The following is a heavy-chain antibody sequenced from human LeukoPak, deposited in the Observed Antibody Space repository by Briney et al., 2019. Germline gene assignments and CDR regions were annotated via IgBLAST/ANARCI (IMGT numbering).Heavy chain of an antibody. J-gene: IGHJ4*02. CDR2: IYYSGST. Sequence: SETLSLTCTVSGGFISSYYWSWIRQPPGKGLEWIGYIYYSGSTNYNPPLKSRVTISVDTSKNQFSLKLTSVTAADTAVYYCASLDTTVTLFDYWGQGTLVTVSS. D-gene: IGHD4-17*01. CDR3: ASLDTTVTLFDY. CDR1: GGFISSYY. V-gene: IGHV4-59*08.